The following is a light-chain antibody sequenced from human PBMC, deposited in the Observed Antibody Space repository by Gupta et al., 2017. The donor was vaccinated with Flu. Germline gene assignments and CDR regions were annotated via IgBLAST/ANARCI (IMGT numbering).Light chain of an antibody. CDR3: KQDSTSRT. CDR1: QSVDY. CDR2: DTD. Sequence: DIVLTQSPGTLSLSPGERATLSCRASQSVDYLGWYQQKSGQAPRLLIYDTDRRAAGIPDRFSGGGSGTDFTLTISRREPEDFAVYYCKQDSTSRTFGGGTKVEI. V-gene: IGKV3D-20*02. J-gene: IGKJ4*01.